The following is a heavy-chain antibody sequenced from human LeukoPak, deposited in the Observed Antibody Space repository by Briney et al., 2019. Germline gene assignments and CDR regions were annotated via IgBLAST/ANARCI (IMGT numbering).Heavy chain of an antibody. CDR3: ARDAEYRLLSEYGMDV. D-gene: IGHD2-2*01. CDR1: GYTFTSYG. J-gene: IGHJ6*04. CDR2: NSAYNGNT. Sequence: ASVNVSCMASGYTFTSYGISWVRQAPGQGLEWMGWNSAYNGNTNNARELQGRVTQTPDTSTSTPYMELRSLRSDDTVVYYCARDAEYRLLSEYGMDVWGKGTTVTVSS. V-gene: IGHV1-18*04.